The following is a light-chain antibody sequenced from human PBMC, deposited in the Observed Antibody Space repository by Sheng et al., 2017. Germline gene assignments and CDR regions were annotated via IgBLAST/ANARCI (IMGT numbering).Light chain of an antibody. CDR1: SSDIGTYNF. CDR3: CSYTSSNTWV. CDR2: DVS. V-gene: IGLV2-14*03. J-gene: IGLJ3*02. Sequence: QSALTQPASVSGSPGQSITISCAGTSSDIGTYNFVSWYQQHPGKAPKLIIYDVSNRPSEVSIRFSGSKSGNTASLTISGLQAEDEADFYXCSYTSSNTWVSVGGTKLTVL.